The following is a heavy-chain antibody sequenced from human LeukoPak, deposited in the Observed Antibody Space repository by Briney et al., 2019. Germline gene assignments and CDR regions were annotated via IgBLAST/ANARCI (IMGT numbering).Heavy chain of an antibody. CDR3: ATYLEWLLYFDY. CDR2: ISGSGGST. Sequence: GGSLRLSCAASGFTFSSYAMSWVRQAPGKGLEWVSGISGSGGSTYYADSVKGRFTISRDNSKNTLYLQMNSLRAEDTAVYYCATYLEWLLYFDYWGQGTLVTVSS. J-gene: IGHJ4*02. CDR1: GFTFSSYA. D-gene: IGHD3-3*01. V-gene: IGHV3-23*01.